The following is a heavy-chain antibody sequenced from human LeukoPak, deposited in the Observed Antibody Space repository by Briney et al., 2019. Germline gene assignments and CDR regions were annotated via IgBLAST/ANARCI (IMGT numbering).Heavy chain of an antibody. CDR3: ARDLGYCSSTSCYPQYYMDV. CDR1: GGSISSYY. Sequence: SETLSLTCTVSGGSISSYYWSWIRQPPGKGLEWIGYIYYSGSTNYNPSLKSRVTISVDTSKNQFSLKLSSVTAADTAVYYCARDLGYCSSTSCYPQYYMDVWGKGTMVTISS. D-gene: IGHD2-2*01. V-gene: IGHV4-59*01. CDR2: IYYSGST. J-gene: IGHJ6*03.